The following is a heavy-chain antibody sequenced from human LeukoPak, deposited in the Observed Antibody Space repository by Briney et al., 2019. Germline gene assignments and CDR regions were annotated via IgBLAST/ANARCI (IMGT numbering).Heavy chain of an antibody. J-gene: IGHJ4*02. V-gene: IGHV3-21*01. CDR3: TREWETRAAFDY. D-gene: IGHD1-26*01. CDR1: GFTFSSYG. CDR2: ISSSRSYI. Sequence: PGGSLRLSCAASGFTFSSYGMHWVRQAPGKGLEWVSSISSSRSYIYYADAVKGRFTISRDNGRDSVFLQMNSLRAEDTAVYFCTREWETRAAFDYWGQGTLVTVSS.